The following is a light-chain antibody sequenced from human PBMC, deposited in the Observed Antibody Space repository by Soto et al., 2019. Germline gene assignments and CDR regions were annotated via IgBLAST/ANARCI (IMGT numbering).Light chain of an antibody. V-gene: IGLV3-21*02. Sequence: SYELTQPPSVSVAPGQTARITWGGNNIGSKSVHWYQQQPGQAPVLVVYDDSDRPSGIPERFSGSNSGNTATLTISRVEAGDEADYYCQVWDSSSDHLVFGGGTKLTVL. CDR1: NIGSKS. J-gene: IGLJ2*01. CDR2: DDS. CDR3: QVWDSSSDHLV.